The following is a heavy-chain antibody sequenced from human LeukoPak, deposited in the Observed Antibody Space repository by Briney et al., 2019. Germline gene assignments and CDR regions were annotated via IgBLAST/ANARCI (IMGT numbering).Heavy chain of an antibody. CDR1: GYTLTELS. J-gene: IGHJ3*02. Sequence: ASVRVSCKVSGYTLTELSMHGVREAPGKGLEWMGGFDPEDGETIYAQKFQGRVTMTEDTSTDTAYMELSSLRSEDTTAPDGATDFYAQDAFDIWGQGTMVTVSS. CDR3: ATDFYAQDAFDI. D-gene: IGHD3-16*01. CDR2: FDPEDGET. V-gene: IGHV1-24*01.